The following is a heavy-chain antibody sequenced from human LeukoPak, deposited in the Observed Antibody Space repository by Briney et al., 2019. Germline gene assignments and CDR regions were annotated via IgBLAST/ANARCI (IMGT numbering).Heavy chain of an antibody. Sequence: GGSLRLSCAASGFTFSNYWMSWIRQAPGKGLEWVANIKQDGSEKNYVDSVKGRFTISRDNAKNSLYLQMNSLRADDTAVYYCARGVVIALVPAAVEDWSDPWGQGTLVTVSS. CDR3: ARGVVIALVPAAVEDWSDP. V-gene: IGHV3-7*03. CDR2: IKQDGSEK. D-gene: IGHD2-2*01. J-gene: IGHJ5*02. CDR1: GFTFSNYW.